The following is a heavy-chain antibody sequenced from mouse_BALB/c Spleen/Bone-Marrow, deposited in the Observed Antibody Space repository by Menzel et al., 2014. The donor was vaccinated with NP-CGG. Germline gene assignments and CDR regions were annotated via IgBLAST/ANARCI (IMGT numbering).Heavy chain of an antibody. D-gene: IGHD1-1*01. CDR2: INPDSSTI. J-gene: IGHJ1*01. V-gene: IGHV4-1*02. CDR1: GFDFSRFW. Sequence: EVQRVESGGGLVQPGGSLKLSCAASGFDFSRFWMSWVRQAPGKGLEWIGEINPDSSTINYTPSLKDKFIISRDNAKNTLYLQMSKVRSEDRALYYCARLNYYGNLFVWGAGTTVTVSS. CDR3: ARLNYYGNLFV.